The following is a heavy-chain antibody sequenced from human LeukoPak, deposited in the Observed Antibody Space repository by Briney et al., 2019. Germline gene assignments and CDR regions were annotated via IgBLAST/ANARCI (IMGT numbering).Heavy chain of an antibody. CDR3: AQDRGATVTTFVN. J-gene: IGHJ4*02. CDR1: GFTFSYYV. Sequence: GGSLRLSCAASGFTFSYYVMSWVRQAPGKGLEWVLGISASGGSRYYADSVKGRFTISRDNSKNTVYLQMNSLRVEDTAIYYCAQDRGATVTTFVNWGQGTLVTVSS. D-gene: IGHD4-17*01. V-gene: IGHV3-23*01. CDR2: ISASGGSR.